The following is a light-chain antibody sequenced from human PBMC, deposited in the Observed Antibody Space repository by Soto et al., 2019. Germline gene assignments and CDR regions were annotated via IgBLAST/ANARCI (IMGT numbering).Light chain of an antibody. CDR2: EGT. V-gene: IGLV2-8*01. CDR1: SSNIGAYNS. Sequence: QSALTQPPSASGSPGQSVTISCTGTSSNIGAYNSVSWYQQYPGKAPKLMIYEGTNRPSGVPDRFSGSKSGNTASLTVSGLQAEDEADYYCSSYAGNHILIFGAGTQLTVL. J-gene: IGLJ2*01. CDR3: SSYAGNHILI.